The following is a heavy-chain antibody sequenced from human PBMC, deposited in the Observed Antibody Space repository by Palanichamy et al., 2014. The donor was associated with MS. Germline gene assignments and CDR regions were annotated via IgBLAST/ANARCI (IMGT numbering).Heavy chain of an antibody. CDR2: ISFHGNNK. J-gene: IGHJ4*02. CDR1: GFTFSNHA. D-gene: IGHD1-26*01. Sequence: QVQLVESGGGVVQPGRSLRLSCAVSGFTFSNHAMHWVRQTPGKGLEWLAVISFHGNNKNYADSVKGRFIISRDNSMNALYLEMNSLRGEDTAVYFCARAVGAGEFDYWGQGTLATVSS. V-gene: IGHV3-30-3*01. CDR3: ARAVGAGEFDY.